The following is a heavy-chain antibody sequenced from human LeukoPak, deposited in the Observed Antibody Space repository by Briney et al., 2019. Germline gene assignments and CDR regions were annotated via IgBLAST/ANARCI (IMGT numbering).Heavy chain of an antibody. V-gene: IGHV3-48*01. D-gene: IGHD6-25*01. CDR3: ARFAAGGSYYYYMDV. CDR1: GFTFSSYT. J-gene: IGHJ6*03. Sequence: GGSLRLSCAASGFTFSSYTMNWVRQPPGKGLEWVSNIGTSSTTIYYADSVKGRFTISRDNAKNSLYLQMNSLRADDTAVYYCARFAAGGSYYYYMDVWGKGTTVTVPS. CDR2: IGTSSTTI.